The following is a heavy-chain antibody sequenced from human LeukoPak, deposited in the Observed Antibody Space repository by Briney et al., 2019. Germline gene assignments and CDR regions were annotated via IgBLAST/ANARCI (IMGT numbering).Heavy chain of an antibody. D-gene: IGHD2-2*02. CDR1: GFTFSSYG. J-gene: IGHJ4*02. Sequence: PGGSLRLSCAASGFTFSSYGMHWVRQAPGKGLEWVAVIWYDGSNKYYADSVKGRFTISRDNSKNTLYLQMNSLRAEDTAVYYCAKDLYCSSTSCHRAWVKLFDYWGQGTLVTVSS. CDR3: AKDLYCSSTSCHRAWVKLFDY. V-gene: IGHV3-33*06. CDR2: IWYDGSNK.